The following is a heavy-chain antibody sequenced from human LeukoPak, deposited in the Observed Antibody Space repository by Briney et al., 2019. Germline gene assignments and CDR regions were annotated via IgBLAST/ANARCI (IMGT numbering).Heavy chain of an antibody. Sequence: GGSLRLSCAASGFTFSSYAMSWVRQAPGKGLEWVSAISGSGGSTYYADSVKGRFTISRDNSKNTLYLQMNSLRAEDTAVYYCAKDSRRQLWPLLGYWGQGTLVTVSS. D-gene: IGHD5-18*01. CDR3: AKDSRRQLWPLLGY. J-gene: IGHJ4*02. V-gene: IGHV3-23*01. CDR1: GFTFSSYA. CDR2: ISGSGGST.